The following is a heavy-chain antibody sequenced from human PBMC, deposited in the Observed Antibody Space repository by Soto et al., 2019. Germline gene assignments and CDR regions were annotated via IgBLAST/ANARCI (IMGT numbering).Heavy chain of an antibody. CDR1: GLIFSGHS. CDR3: ARELQSSTEGH. Sequence: PGGTLRLSCVASGLIFSGHSFSWVRQAPGKGLEWVSSISIVPNSMYYADSVKGRFTISRDNAKNTMYLEMDSLRVEDTAVYFCARELQSSTEGHWGKGTLVTVSS. V-gene: IGHV3-21*06. CDR2: ISIVPNSM. D-gene: IGHD3-10*01. J-gene: IGHJ4*02.